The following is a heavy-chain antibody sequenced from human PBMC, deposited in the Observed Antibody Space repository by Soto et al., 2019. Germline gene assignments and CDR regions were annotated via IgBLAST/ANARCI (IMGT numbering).Heavy chain of an antibody. CDR3: AREVIAARPFLRYYYGMDV. Sequence: GASVKVSCKASGYTFTGYYMHWVRPAPGQGLEWMGWINPNSGGTNYAQKFQGRVTMTRDTSISTAYMELSRLRSDDTAVYYCAREVIAARPFLRYYYGMDVWGQVTTVTGSS. CDR2: INPNSGGT. J-gene: IGHJ6*02. V-gene: IGHV1-2*02. D-gene: IGHD6-6*01. CDR1: GYTFTGYY.